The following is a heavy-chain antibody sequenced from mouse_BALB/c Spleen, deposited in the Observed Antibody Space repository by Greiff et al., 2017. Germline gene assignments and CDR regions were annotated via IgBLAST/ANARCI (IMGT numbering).Heavy chain of an antibody. CDR1: GYSITSDYA. CDR3: ARSNYAY. V-gene: IGHV3-2*02. Sequence: EVMLVESRPGLVKPSQSLSLTCTVTGYSITSDYAWNWIRQFPGNKLEWMGYISYSGSTSYNPSLKSRISITRDTSKNQFFLQLNSVTTEDTATYYCARSNYAYWGQGTLVTVSA. J-gene: IGHJ3*01. CDR2: ISYSGST. D-gene: IGHD2-5*01.